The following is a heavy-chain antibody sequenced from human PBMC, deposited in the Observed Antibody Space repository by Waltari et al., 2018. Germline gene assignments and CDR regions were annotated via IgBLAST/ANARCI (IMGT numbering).Heavy chain of an antibody. V-gene: IGHV4-4*07. CDR1: GGSISSYY. Sequence: QVQLQESGPGLVKPSETLSLTCTVSGGSISSYYWSWIRQPAGEGLGWIGRSYTSGGTNYNPSLRSRVTMSVDTSKNQFSLKLGSVTAADTAVYYCARDRGVATIPLDAFDIWGQGTMVTVSS. J-gene: IGHJ3*02. D-gene: IGHD5-12*01. CDR3: ARDRGVATIPLDAFDI. CDR2: SYTSGGT.